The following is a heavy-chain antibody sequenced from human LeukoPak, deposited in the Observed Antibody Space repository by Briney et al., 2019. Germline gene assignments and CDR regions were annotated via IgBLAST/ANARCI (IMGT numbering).Heavy chain of an antibody. J-gene: IGHJ4*02. D-gene: IGHD6-19*01. V-gene: IGHV4-59*01. CDR2: MYNRGST. Sequence: SETLSLTCTVSGDSISNYYWSWIRQSPGKVLEWIGYMYNRGSTIYNPSLKSRVTISTDTSKNQFSLRLTSVTAADTAVYYCARAEKAVTGTLDSWGQGTLITVSS. CDR1: GDSISNYY. CDR3: ARAEKAVTGTLDS.